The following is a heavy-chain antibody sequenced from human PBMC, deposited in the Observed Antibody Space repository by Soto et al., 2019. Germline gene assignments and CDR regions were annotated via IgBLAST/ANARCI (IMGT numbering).Heavy chain of an antibody. V-gene: IGHV2-5*02. D-gene: IGHD2-21*02. Sequence: QITLKESGPTLVKPTQTLMLTCTFSGFSVSTSGVRVGWIRQPAGKALEWLALIYWDDDKGYSPSLKSRLTITNDPSNNQVVLTMTNMDPVHTATYFCAHSAPVSAGAFDIWGQGTMVTVSS. CDR2: IYWDDDK. CDR1: GFSVSTSGVR. CDR3: AHSAPVSAGAFDI. J-gene: IGHJ3*02.